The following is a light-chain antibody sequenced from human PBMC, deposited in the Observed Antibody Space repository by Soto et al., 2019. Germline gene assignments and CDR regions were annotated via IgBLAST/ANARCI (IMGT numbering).Light chain of an antibody. Sequence: QLVLTQPPSVSGAPGQRVTISCTGSSSNIGAVYDVHWYQQFPGTAPKLLIYGNSNRPSGVPDRFSGSKSDTSASLAITGLQAEDEADYFCQSYDSSLSGWVFGGGTKLTVL. V-gene: IGLV1-40*01. CDR3: QSYDSSLSGWV. CDR2: GNS. CDR1: SSNIGAVYD. J-gene: IGLJ3*02.